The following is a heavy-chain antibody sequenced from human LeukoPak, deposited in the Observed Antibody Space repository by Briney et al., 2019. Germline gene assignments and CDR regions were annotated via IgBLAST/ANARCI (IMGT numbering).Heavy chain of an antibody. CDR3: ATEGGSGSYYGDDAFDM. D-gene: IGHD3-10*01. Sequence: GGSLRLSCAASGFSFTNTWMSWVRQAPGKGLEWVGRVKSKADDGTTDYAAPVQGRFTISRDDSKNTLSLQMNSLKTEDTAVYYCATEGGSGSYYGDDAFDMWGQGTMVTVSS. V-gene: IGHV3-15*01. CDR1: GFSFTNTW. CDR2: VKSKADDGTT. J-gene: IGHJ3*02.